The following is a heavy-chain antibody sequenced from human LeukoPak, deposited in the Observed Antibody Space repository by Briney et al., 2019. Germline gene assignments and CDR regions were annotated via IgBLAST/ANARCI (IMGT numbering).Heavy chain of an antibody. CDR2: INPNSGGT. Sequence: ASVKVSCKASGYTFTGYYMHWVRQAPGQGLEWMGWINPNSGGTNYAQKFQGWVTMTRDTSISTAYMELSSLRSEDTAAYYCARDGGYYDSSGYYYWGQGTLVTVSS. V-gene: IGHV1-2*04. J-gene: IGHJ4*02. CDR1: GYTFTGYY. CDR3: ARDGGYYDSSGYYY. D-gene: IGHD3-22*01.